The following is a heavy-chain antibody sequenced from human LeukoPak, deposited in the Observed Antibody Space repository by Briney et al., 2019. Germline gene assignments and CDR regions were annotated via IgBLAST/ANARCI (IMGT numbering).Heavy chain of an antibody. V-gene: IGHV3-49*04. CDR3: TRSYYYDSSGYYSLAGY. CDR2: IRSKAYGGTT. Sequence: GGSLRLSCTASGFTFGDYAMSWVRQAPGKGLEWVGFIRSKAYGGTTEYAASVKGRFTISRDDSKSIAYLQMNSLKTEDTAVYYCTRSYYYDSSGYYSLAGYWGQGTLVTVSS. J-gene: IGHJ4*02. CDR1: GFTFGDYA. D-gene: IGHD3-22*01.